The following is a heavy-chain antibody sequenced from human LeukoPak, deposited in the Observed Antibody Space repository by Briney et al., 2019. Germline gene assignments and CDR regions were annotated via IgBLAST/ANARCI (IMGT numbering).Heavy chain of an antibody. CDR3: ASGQYCSGGSCYYYFDY. J-gene: IGHJ4*02. V-gene: IGHV3-7*01. CDR1: GFTFSSYW. CDR2: IKQDGSEK. D-gene: IGHD2-15*01. Sequence: PGGSLRLSCAASGFTFSSYWMSWVRQAPGKGLEWVANIKQDGSEKYYVDSVKGRFTISRDNAKNSLYLQMNSLRAEDTAVYYCASGQYCSGGSCYYYFDYWGQGTLVTVSS.